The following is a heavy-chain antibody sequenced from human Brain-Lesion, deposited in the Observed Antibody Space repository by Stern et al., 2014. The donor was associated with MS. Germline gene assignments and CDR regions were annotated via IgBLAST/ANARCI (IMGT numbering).Heavy chain of an antibody. Sequence: EVQLVESGGGLVQPGESLRLSCAVSGFTFSNYWMTWVRQAPGKGLEWVASIKTDGSEKSYGASVKGRFTISRDNAKNSLYLQMNSLRAEDTAVYYCARAARELGTWGQGTLVTVSS. CDR1: GFTFSNYW. CDR3: ARAARELGT. J-gene: IGHJ5*02. V-gene: IGHV3-7*01. D-gene: IGHD1-7*01. CDR2: IKTDGSEK.